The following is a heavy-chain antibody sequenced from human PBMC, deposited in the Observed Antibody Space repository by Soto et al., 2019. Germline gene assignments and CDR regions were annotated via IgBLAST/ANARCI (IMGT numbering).Heavy chain of an antibody. V-gene: IGHV3-33*01. CDR2: IRYDGSNK. D-gene: IGHD5-12*01. J-gene: IGHJ6*02. CDR3: ARDSHIVATILDYYYGMDV. CDR1: GFTFSSYG. Sequence: QVQLVEPGGGVVQPGRSLRLSCAASGFTFSSYGMHWVRQAPGKGLEWVAGIRYDGSNKYYADSVKGRFTISRDNSKNTLYLQMNSLRAEDTAVYYCARDSHIVATILDYYYGMDVWGQGTTVTVSS.